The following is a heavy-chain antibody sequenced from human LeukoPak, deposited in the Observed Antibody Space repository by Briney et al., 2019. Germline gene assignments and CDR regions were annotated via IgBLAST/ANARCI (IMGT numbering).Heavy chain of an antibody. CDR2: IYDRGIT. V-gene: IGHV4-30-4*01. Sequence: SETLSLTCTVSGGSISSGDYYWSWIRQPPGKGLEWIGYIYDRGITHYNPSLKSRVSISVDTSTNQFSLNLNSMTAADTAVYYCARGEVVIIPTGYYYSMDVWGQGTTVIVSS. D-gene: IGHD3-3*01. CDR3: ARGEVVIIPTGYYYSMDV. J-gene: IGHJ6*02. CDR1: GGSISSGDYY.